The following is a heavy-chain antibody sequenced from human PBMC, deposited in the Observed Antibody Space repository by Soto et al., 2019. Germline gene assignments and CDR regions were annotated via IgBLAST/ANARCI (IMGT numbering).Heavy chain of an antibody. J-gene: IGHJ6*01. V-gene: IGHV1-2*02. CDR3: ALSFSQTNIDV. Sequence: ASVKVSCKASGYTFTGYYLHWVRQAPGQGLEWMGYINPDNGRTRYAQKFQGTVTMTRDTSITTAYLELSSLKYDDSAIFYCALSFSQTNIDVWGQGTTVTVSS. CDR1: GYTFTGYY. CDR2: INPDNGRT.